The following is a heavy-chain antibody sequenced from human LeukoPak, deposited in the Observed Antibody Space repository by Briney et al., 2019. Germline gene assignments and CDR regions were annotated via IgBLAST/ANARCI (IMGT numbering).Heavy chain of an antibody. J-gene: IGHJ4*02. D-gene: IGHD4-11*01. V-gene: IGHV3-48*01. CDR3: VRDDTVTGHFDY. CDR1: GFTFSSYN. CDR2: ISVGSNNM. Sequence: GGSLRLSCAASGFTFSSYNMNWVRQAPGMGLEWLSYISVGSNNMFYADSVKGRFTISRDNADNSLYLQMNTLRAEDTAVYYCVRDDTVTGHFDYWGQGTLVTVSS.